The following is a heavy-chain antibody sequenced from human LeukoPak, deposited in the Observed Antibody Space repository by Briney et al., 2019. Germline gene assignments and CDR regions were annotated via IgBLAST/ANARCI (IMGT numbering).Heavy chain of an antibody. D-gene: IGHD6-19*01. J-gene: IGHJ5*02. V-gene: IGHV4-39*07. Sequence: SETLSLTCTVSGGSISTTSYFWAWIRQPPGEGLEWIGSIYYSGTTYFNSSLKSRLTISVERSKNHFSLKLSSLTVADTALYYCARVYSSTHNWFDTWGQGIQVTVSS. CDR3: ARVYSSTHNWFDT. CDR1: GGSISTTSYF. CDR2: IYYSGTT.